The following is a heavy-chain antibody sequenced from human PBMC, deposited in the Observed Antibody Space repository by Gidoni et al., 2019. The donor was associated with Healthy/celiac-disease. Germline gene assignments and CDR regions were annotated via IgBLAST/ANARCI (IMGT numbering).Heavy chain of an antibody. Sequence: QVQLVQSGAEVKKPGASVKVSCKASGYTFTSYYMHWVQQAPGQGLEWMGIINPSGGSKSYEQKFQGRVTMTRDTSTSTVYMELSSLRSEDTAVYYCARGEWLSDFDYWGQGTLVTVSS. D-gene: IGHD3-3*01. CDR2: INPSGGSK. V-gene: IGHV1-46*01. CDR3: ARGEWLSDFDY. J-gene: IGHJ4*02. CDR1: GYTFTSYY.